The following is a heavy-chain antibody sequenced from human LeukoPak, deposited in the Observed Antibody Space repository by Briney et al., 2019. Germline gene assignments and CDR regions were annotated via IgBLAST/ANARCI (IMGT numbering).Heavy chain of an antibody. CDR2: IYYSGST. V-gene: IGHV4-59*01. CDR3: ARDLDSSGYYIDY. J-gene: IGHJ4*02. CDR1: GGSISSYY. D-gene: IGHD3-22*01. Sequence: SETLSLTCTVSGGSISSYYWSWIRQPPGKGLEWIGYIYYSGSTNYNPSLKSRVTISVDTSKNQFSLKLSSVTAADTAVYYCARDLDSSGYYIDYWGQGTLVTVSS.